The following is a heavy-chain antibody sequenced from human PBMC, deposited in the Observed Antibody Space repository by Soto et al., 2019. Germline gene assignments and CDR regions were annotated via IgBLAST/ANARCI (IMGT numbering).Heavy chain of an antibody. CDR3: SRLGGHCSSSSCFGFYVMDV. Sequence: SETLSLTCAVSSGSITSSSYSWGWVRQPPGKGLKWIATFYYSKNTHYNPSLESRVTISVDTSKNQISLKLSSVTASDTAVYYCSRLGGHCSSSSCFGFYVMDVWGQGTTVTVSS. D-gene: IGHD2-2*01. V-gene: IGHV4-39*01. CDR1: SGSITSSSYS. J-gene: IGHJ6*02. CDR2: FYYSKNT.